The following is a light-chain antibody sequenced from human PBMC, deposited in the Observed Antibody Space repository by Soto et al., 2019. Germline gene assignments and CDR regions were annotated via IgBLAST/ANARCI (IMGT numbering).Light chain of an antibody. CDR1: SSNIGSNY. V-gene: IGLV1-47*01. CDR2: RNN. Sequence: QSVLTQPPSASGTPGQRVTISCSGSSSNIGSNYVYWYQQLPGTAPKLLIYRNNQRPSGVPDRFSGSKSGTSAPLAISGLRSEDEADYYCAAWDDSMSGYVFGTGTKVTVL. J-gene: IGLJ1*01. CDR3: AAWDDSMSGYV.